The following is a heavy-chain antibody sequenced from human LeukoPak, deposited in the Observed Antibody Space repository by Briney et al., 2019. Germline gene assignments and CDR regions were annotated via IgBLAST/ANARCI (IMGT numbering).Heavy chain of an antibody. Sequence: ASVKVSCKASGYTFTSYDINWVRQATGQGLEWMGGIIPIFGTANYAQKFQGRVTITTDESTSTAYMELSSLRSEDTAVYYCARGGHCSSTSCDDAFDIWGQGTMVTVSS. CDR1: GYTFTSYD. V-gene: IGHV1-69*05. CDR3: ARGGHCSSTSCDDAFDI. J-gene: IGHJ3*02. D-gene: IGHD2-2*01. CDR2: IIPIFGTA.